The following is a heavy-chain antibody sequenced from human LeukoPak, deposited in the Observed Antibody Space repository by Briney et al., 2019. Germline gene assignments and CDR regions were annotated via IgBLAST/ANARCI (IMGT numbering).Heavy chain of an antibody. D-gene: IGHD2-15*01. CDR2: ISAAGGIT. Sequence: GGSLRLSCAASGFTFSSYAMSWVRQAPGKGLEWVSTISAAGGITYYVDSVKGRFTISRDNSKNTLFLQMSSLRAEDTAVYYCAGYYCSSGTCRKYLDYWGQGTLVTVSS. J-gene: IGHJ4*02. CDR3: AGYYCSSGTCRKYLDY. V-gene: IGHV3-23*01. CDR1: GFTFSSYA.